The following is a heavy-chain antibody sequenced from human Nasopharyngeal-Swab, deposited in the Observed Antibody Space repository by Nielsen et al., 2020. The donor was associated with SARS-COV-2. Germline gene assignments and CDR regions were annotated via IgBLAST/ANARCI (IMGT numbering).Heavy chain of an antibody. J-gene: IGHJ4*02. CDR2: ISAYNGNT. V-gene: IGHV1-18*01. Sequence: ASVKVSCKASGYTFTSYGISWVRQAPGQGLEWMGWISAYNGNTNYAQKLQGRVTMTTDTSTSTAYMELSSLRSEDTAVYYCARDDPESSMVGAWYFDYWGQGTLVTVSS. CDR1: GYTFTSYG. CDR3: ARDDPESSMVGAWYFDY. D-gene: IGHD3-10*02.